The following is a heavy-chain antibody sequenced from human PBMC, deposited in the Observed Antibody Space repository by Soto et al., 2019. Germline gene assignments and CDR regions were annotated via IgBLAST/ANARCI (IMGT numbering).Heavy chain of an antibody. D-gene: IGHD1-1*01. J-gene: IGHJ3*02. CDR3: ARDDAFGNENGFDI. CDR1: GFPFSTYG. Sequence: PVGSLRLSCAVSGFPFSTYGFHWVGQPPGKGLEWVAVIVSDGSAKYHADSVEGRFTISRDNSKDTLYLQMNSLRAEDTAVYYCARDDAFGNENGFDIWGQGTMVTVSS. V-gene: IGHV3-33*01. CDR2: IVSDGSAK.